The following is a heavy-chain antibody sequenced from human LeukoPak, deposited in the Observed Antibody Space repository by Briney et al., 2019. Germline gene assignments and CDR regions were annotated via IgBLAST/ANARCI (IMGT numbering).Heavy chain of an antibody. J-gene: IGHJ4*02. D-gene: IGHD3-10*01. CDR1: GGSVSSGIYY. Sequence: PETLSLTCTVSGGSVSSGIYYWSWIRQPPGKGLEWIGYIYYSGSTNYNPSLKSRATISVDTSKNQFSLKLSSVTAADTAVYYCASRGRQTTGFDYWGQGTLVTVSS. CDR3: ASRGRQTTGFDY. CDR2: IYYSGST. V-gene: IGHV4-61*01.